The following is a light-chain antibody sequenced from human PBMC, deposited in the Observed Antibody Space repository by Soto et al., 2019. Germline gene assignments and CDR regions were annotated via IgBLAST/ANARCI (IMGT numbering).Light chain of an antibody. V-gene: IGKV3-15*01. Sequence: EIVLTQSPATLSVSPGEGATLSCRASQTINNNLAWYQQKPGQAPRLLIYGASTRATDMPGRFSGRGAGAEFTLTISSLQPDDFATYYCQQYNSYTWTFGQGTKVDIK. CDR1: QTINNN. CDR2: GAS. J-gene: IGKJ1*01. CDR3: QQYNSYTWT.